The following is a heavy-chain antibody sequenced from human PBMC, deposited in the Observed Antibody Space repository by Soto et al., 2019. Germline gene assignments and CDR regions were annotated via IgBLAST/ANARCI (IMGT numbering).Heavy chain of an antibody. CDR1: GFTFRSYA. D-gene: IGHD1-7*01. Sequence: EVQVLESGGGLVQPGGSLRLSCAASGFTFRSYAMSWVRQAPGRGLDWVSSISGHGDTTHYADSVKGRFTISRDQSRNTLYLQKDSLRAEDTAVYYCAKRAEPGTPYYYYFYMDVWGKGTTVIVSS. V-gene: IGHV3-23*01. CDR2: ISGHGDTT. CDR3: AKRAEPGTPYYYYFYMDV. J-gene: IGHJ6*03.